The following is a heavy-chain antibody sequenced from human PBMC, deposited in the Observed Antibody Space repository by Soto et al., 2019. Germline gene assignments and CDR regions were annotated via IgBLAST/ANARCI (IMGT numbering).Heavy chain of an antibody. J-gene: IGHJ4*02. V-gene: IGHV4-34*01. CDR2: INHSGST. CDR3: ASGPEDFDD. Sequence: SETLSLTCAVYGGSFSGYYWSWIRQPPGKGLEWIGEINHSGSTNYNPSLKSRVTISVDTSKNQFSLKLSSVTAADTAVYYCASGPEDFDDWGQGTLVTVSS. CDR1: GGSFSGYY.